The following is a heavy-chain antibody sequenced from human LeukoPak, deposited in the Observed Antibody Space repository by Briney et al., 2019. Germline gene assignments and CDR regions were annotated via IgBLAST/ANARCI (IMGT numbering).Heavy chain of an antibody. CDR1: GFTFSSYG. CDR2: ISGSGGST. D-gene: IGHD3-10*01. V-gene: IGHV3-23*01. J-gene: IGHJ4*02. CDR3: AKDRSMVRGVISVDY. Sequence: GGSLRLSCAASGFTFSSYGMSWVRQAPGKGLEWVSAISGSGGSTYYADSVKGRFTISRDNSKNTLYLQMNSLRAEDTAVYYCAKDRSMVRGVISVDYWGQGTLVTVSS.